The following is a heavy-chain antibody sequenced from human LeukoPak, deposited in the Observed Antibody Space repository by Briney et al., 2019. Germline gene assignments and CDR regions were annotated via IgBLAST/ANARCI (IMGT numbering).Heavy chain of an antibody. Sequence: SVKVSCKASGGTFSSYAISWVRQAPGQGLEWMGGIIPIFGTANYAQKFQGRVTITADESTSTAYMELSSLRSEDTAVYYSARGKLEDGGYFDYWGQGTLVTVSS. CDR1: GGTFSSYA. D-gene: IGHD1-1*01. CDR2: IIPIFGTA. J-gene: IGHJ4*02. V-gene: IGHV1-69*13. CDR3: ARGKLEDGGYFDY.